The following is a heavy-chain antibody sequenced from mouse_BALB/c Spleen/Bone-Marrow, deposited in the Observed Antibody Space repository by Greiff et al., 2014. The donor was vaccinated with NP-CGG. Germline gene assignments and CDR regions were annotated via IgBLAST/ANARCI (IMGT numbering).Heavy chain of an antibody. V-gene: IGHV5-2*03. CDR2: INSDGGST. Sequence: EVKVEESGGGLVQPGESLKLSCESNEYEFPSHDMSWVRKTPEKRLELVAAINSDGGSTYYPDTMERRFIISRDNSKKTLYLQMSSLRSEDTAFHYCARHGDYYGSSLFAYWGQGTLVTVSA. D-gene: IGHD1-1*01. CDR1: EYEFPSHD. J-gene: IGHJ3*01. CDR3: ARHGDYYGSSLFAY.